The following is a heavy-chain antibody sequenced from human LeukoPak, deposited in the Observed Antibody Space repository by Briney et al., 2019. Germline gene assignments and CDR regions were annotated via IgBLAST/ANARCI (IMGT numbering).Heavy chain of an antibody. D-gene: IGHD7-27*01. CDR3: AKDFSNWAFDY. Sequence: GGSLRLSCAASGFTFSSYGMHWVRQAPGKGLEWVAVISYDGSNKYYADSVKGRFTISRDNSENTLYLQMNSLRAEDTAVYYCAKDFSNWAFDYWGQGTLVTVSS. CDR2: ISYDGSNK. CDR1: GFTFSSYG. V-gene: IGHV3-30*18. J-gene: IGHJ4*02.